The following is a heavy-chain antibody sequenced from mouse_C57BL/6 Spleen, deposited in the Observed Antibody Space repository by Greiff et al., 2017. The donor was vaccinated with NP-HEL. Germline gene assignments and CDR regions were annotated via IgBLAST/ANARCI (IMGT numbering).Heavy chain of an antibody. Sequence: QVQLQQSGAELMKPGASVKLSCKATGYTFTGYWIEWVKQRPGHGLEWIGEILTGSGSTNYNEKFKGKATFTADPSSNTAYMQLSSLTTEDSAIYYCARGIYYYGSSPPYAMDYWGQGTSVTVSS. V-gene: IGHV1-9*01. D-gene: IGHD1-1*01. CDR2: ILTGSGST. CDR3: ARGIYYYGSSPPYAMDY. J-gene: IGHJ4*01. CDR1: GYTFTGYW.